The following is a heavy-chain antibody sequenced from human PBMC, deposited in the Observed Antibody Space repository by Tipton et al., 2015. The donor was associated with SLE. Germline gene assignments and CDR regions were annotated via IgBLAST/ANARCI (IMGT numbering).Heavy chain of an antibody. CDR3: ARSCRYYDSSSDAFDI. V-gene: IGHV4-61*09. Sequence: TLSLTCTVSGGSISSGSYYWSWIRQPAGKGLEWIGYIYTSGSTNYNPSLKSRVTISVDTSKNQFSLKLSSVTAADTAVYYCARSCRYYDSSSDAFDIWGQGTMVTVSS. CDR2: IYTSGST. J-gene: IGHJ3*02. CDR1: GGSISSGSYY. D-gene: IGHD3-22*01.